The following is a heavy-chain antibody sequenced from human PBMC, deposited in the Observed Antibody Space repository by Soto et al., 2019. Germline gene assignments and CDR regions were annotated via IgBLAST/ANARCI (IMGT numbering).Heavy chain of an antibody. D-gene: IGHD4-17*01. CDR3: ARRYGPGFDY. CDR2: IYYSGST. V-gene: IGHV4-59*08. J-gene: IGHJ4*02. Sequence: QVQLQESGPGLMKPSETLSLTCTVSGGSISSYYWSWIRQPPGKGLEWIGYIYYSGSTNYNPSLKSRVTISVDTSKNQFSLKLSSVTAADTAVYYCARRYGPGFDYWGQGTLVTVSS. CDR1: GGSISSYY.